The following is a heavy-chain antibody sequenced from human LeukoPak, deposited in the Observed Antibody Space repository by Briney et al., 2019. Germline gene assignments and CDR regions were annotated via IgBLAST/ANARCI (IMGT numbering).Heavy chain of an antibody. Sequence: SETLSLTCTASGGSINRYYWSWIRQPAGKGLEWIGRIYSTGSTNYNPSLKNRVTMSVDTSKNHFSLKLNSVTAADTAVYYCARHLGAQSLIAFDIWGQGTMVTVSS. CDR3: ARHLGAQSLIAFDI. CDR1: GGSINRYY. J-gene: IGHJ3*02. CDR2: IYSTGST. V-gene: IGHV4-4*07. D-gene: IGHD3-16*01.